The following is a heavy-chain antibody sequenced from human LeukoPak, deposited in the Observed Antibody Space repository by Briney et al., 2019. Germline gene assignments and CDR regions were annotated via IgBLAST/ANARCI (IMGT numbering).Heavy chain of an antibody. V-gene: IGHV3-23*01. CDR2: ISGGGVTT. J-gene: IGHJ6*02. D-gene: IGHD2-21*01. Sequence: PGGSLRLSCVGSGFTSIAYALTWTRQAPGKGLEWVSGISGGGVTTYYADSVKGRFTISRDNSKNTLYLQMNSLRADDTAIYYCARNQQLWGHSYYYYGMDVWGQGTTVTVSS. CDR3: ARNQQLWGHSYYYYGMDV. CDR1: GFTSIAYA.